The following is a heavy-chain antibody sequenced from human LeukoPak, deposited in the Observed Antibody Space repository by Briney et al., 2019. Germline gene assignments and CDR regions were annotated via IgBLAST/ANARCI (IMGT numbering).Heavy chain of an antibody. D-gene: IGHD3-22*01. Sequence: ASVKVSCKASGYTFTSYDINWVRQATGQGLEWMGWMNPNSGNTGYAQKFQGRVTMTRNTSISTAHMELSSLRSEDTAVYYCARDDSSGYYLHYDYWGQGTLVTVSS. CDR1: GYTFTSYD. J-gene: IGHJ4*02. V-gene: IGHV1-8*01. CDR2: MNPNSGNT. CDR3: ARDDSSGYYLHYDY.